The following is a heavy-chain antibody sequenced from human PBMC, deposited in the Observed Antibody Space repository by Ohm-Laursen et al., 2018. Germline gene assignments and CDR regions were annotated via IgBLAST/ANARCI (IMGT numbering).Heavy chain of an antibody. V-gene: IGHV3-23*01. CDR2: ISGSGGST. CDR3: ARSYYGMDV. J-gene: IGHJ6*02. Sequence: SLRLSCTASGFTFSSYAMSWVRQAPGKGLEWVSAISGSGGSTYYADSVKGRFTISRDNAKNSLDLQMNSLRAEDTAVYYCARSYYGMDVWGQGTTVTVSS. CDR1: GFTFSSYA.